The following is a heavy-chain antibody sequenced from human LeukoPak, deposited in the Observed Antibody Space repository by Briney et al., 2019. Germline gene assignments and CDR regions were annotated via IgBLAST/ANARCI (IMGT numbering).Heavy chain of an antibody. CDR2: IYYSGST. V-gene: IGHV4-39*02. CDR1: GGSISSSSYY. Sequence: PSETLSLTCTVSGGSISSSSYYWGWIRQPPGKGLEWVGSIYYSGSTYYNPSLKSRVTISVDTSKNQFSLKLSSVTAADTAVYYCAREGRCGGDCYYDYWGQGTLVTVSS. CDR3: AREGRCGGDCYYDY. J-gene: IGHJ4*02. D-gene: IGHD2-21*02.